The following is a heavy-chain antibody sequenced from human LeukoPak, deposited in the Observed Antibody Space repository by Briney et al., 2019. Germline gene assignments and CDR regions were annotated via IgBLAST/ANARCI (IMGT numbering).Heavy chain of an antibody. D-gene: IGHD6-13*01. J-gene: IGHJ5*02. CDR3: ARVGVTAAAEPTYNWFDP. CDR2: IKQDGSEK. Sequence: PGGSLRLSCAASGYTFSSYWMSWVRQAPGKGLEWVANIKQDGSEKYYVDSVKGRFTISRDNAKNSLYLQMNSLRAEDTAVYYCARVGVTAAAEPTYNWFDPWGQGTLVTVSS. V-gene: IGHV3-7*01. CDR1: GYTFSSYW.